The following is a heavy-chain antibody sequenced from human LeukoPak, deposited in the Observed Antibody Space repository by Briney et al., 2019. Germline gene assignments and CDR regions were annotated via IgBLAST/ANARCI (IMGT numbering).Heavy chain of an antibody. J-gene: IGHJ4*02. CDR1: GITFSSYE. V-gene: IGHV3-48*03. CDR3: AINSGSYYWG. CDR2: ISSSGSTI. D-gene: IGHD1-26*01. Sequence: GSLRLSCAASGITFSSYEMNWVRQAPGKGLECVSYISSSGSTIYYADSEKGRFTISRDNAKNSLYLQMNSLRVEDTAVYYCAINSGSYYWGWGQGTLVTVSS.